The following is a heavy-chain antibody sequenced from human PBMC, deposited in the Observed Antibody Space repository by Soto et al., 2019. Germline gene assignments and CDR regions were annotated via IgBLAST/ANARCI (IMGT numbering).Heavy chain of an antibody. D-gene: IGHD1-1*01. CDR3: AKDREQVKRCEHGMDV. CDR1: GFTFSNYA. CDR2: ISGSGSSK. J-gene: IGHJ6*02. Sequence: EVQLLESGGGLVQPGGSLRLSCAVSGFTFSNYAMTWVRQAPGKGLEWVSAISGSGSSKYYSDSVKGRFTISRDNSMNTLYLQMNSLRAEDTAVYYCAKDREQVKRCEHGMDVWGQGTTVTVSS. V-gene: IGHV3-23*01.